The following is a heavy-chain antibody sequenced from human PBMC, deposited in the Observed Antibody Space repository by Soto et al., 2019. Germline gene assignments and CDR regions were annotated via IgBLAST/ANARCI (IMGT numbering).Heavy chain of an antibody. CDR1: AVTVGTYG. V-gene: IGHV3-33*01. Sequence: SLKLPCPSSAVTVGTYGMHCVRQRPGKGLEWVALIWNDGIRKVYVDSVKGRFTISRDNSKNTLDLQMNNLRDEDTAVYYCARDDDNDANALDYWGPGTLVTVSS. CDR2: IWNDGIRK. CDR3: ARDDDNDANALDY. J-gene: IGHJ4*02.